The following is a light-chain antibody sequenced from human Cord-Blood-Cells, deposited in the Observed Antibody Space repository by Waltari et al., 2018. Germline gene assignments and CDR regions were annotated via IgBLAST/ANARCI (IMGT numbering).Light chain of an antibody. CDR3: QQYNNWPPYS. J-gene: IGKJ2*03. Sequence: EIEMTQSPATMSVFTGASATLPCSASQCVSSNLAWYQQKPGQAPRLLIYGASTRATSIPARFSGSGSGTEFTLTISSLQSEDFAVYYCQQYNNWPPYSFGQGTKLEIK. CDR1: QCVSSN. CDR2: GAS. V-gene: IGKV3-15*01.